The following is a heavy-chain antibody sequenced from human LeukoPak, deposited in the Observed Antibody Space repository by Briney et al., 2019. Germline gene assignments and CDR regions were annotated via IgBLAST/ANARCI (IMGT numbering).Heavy chain of an antibody. V-gene: IGHV3-21*04. CDR2: ISSSSSYI. J-gene: IGHJ3*02. D-gene: IGHD2-15*01. Sequence: GGSLRLSCAASGFTFSSYSMNWVRQAPGKGLEWVSSISSSSSYIYYADSVKGRFTFSRDNDKNSLYLLLNSLTAEDAAVYYCAREVGSSRAFDIWGQGTMVTVSS. CDR3: AREVGSSRAFDI. CDR1: GFTFSSYS.